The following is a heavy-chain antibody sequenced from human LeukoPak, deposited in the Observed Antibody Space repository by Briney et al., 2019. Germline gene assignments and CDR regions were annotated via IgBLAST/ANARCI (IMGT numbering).Heavy chain of an antibody. V-gene: IGHV1-2*06. J-gene: IGHJ4*02. CDR1: GYTFTGYY. D-gene: IGHD1-26*01. CDR2: INPNSGGT. CDR3: ATPISGSYGNEY. Sequence: ASVKVSCKASGYTFTGYYMHWVRQAPGQGLEWMGRINPNSGGTNYAQKFQGRVTMTRDTSISTAYMELSRLRSDDTAVYYCATPISGSYGNEYWGKGTLVTVSS.